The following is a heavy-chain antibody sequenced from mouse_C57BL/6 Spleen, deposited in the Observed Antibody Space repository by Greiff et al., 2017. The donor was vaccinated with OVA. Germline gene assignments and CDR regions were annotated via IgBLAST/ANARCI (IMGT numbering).Heavy chain of an antibody. V-gene: IGHV1-76*01. CDR2: IYPGSGNT. CDR1: GYTFTDYY. CDR3: ARGTAQATGDY. Sequence: VQLQQSGAELVRPGASVKLSCKASGYTFTDYYINWVKQRPGQGLEWIARIYPGSGNTYYTEKFKGKATLTAEKSSSTAYMQRSSLTSEDSAVYFCARGTAQATGDYWGQGTTLTVSS. J-gene: IGHJ2*01. D-gene: IGHD3-2*02.